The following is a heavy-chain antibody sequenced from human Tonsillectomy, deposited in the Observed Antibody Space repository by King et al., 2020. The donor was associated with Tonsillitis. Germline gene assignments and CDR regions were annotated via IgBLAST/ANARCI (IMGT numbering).Heavy chain of an antibody. CDR3: AHLIGGEMATNGEVSYNWFDP. J-gene: IGHJ5*02. Sequence: TLKESGPTLVKPTQTLTLTCTISGFSLSTSGVGVGWIRQPPGKALEWLALIYWDDDKRYSPSLKNRLTITKDTSKNQVVLTMTNMDPVDTATYYCAHLIGGEMATNGEVSYNWFDPWGQGTLVTVSS. V-gene: IGHV2-5*02. CDR2: IYWDDDK. CDR1: GFSLSTSGVG. D-gene: IGHD5-24*01.